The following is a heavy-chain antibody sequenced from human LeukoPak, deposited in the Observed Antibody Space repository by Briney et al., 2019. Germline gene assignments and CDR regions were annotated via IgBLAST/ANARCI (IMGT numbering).Heavy chain of an antibody. V-gene: IGHV3-23*01. CDR3: AKEPSCSGGSCYYFDY. Sequence: AGGSLRLSCAASGFTFSSYAMSWVRQAPGKGLEWVSAISGSGGSTYYGDSVKGRFTISRDNSKNTLDLQMNSLRAEDTAIYYCAKEPSCSGGSCYYFDYWGQGTLVTVSS. J-gene: IGHJ4*02. CDR1: GFTFSSYA. CDR2: ISGSGGST. D-gene: IGHD2-15*01.